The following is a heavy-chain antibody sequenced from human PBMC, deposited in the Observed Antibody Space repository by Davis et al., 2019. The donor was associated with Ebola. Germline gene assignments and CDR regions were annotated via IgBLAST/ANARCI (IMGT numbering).Heavy chain of an antibody. D-gene: IGHD1-26*01. J-gene: IGHJ4*02. CDR1: GFTFSSYA. CDR2: ISSGGGAP. CDR3: AKQRGVGAIDYDY. Sequence: GGSLRLSCAASGFTFSSYAMSWVRQAPGKGLEWVSAISSGGGAPYYADSVKGRFTTFRDNPKNTLYLQMNSLRADDTAVYYCAKQRGVGAIDYDYWGRGTVVTVSS. V-gene: IGHV3-23*01.